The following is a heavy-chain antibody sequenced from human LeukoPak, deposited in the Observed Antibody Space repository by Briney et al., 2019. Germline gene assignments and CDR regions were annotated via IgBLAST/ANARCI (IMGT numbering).Heavy chain of an antibody. CDR2: ISGYNANT. Sequence: ASVKVSCKASGYSFATYGISWVRQAPGQGLEWMGWISGYNANTKYAQNLQGRVTMTTDTSTSTAYMEVRSLRSDDTAVYYCARAPGQWLVFSWFDPWGQGTLLTASS. CDR3: ARAPGQWLVFSWFDP. CDR1: GYSFATYG. D-gene: IGHD6-19*01. V-gene: IGHV1-18*01. J-gene: IGHJ5*02.